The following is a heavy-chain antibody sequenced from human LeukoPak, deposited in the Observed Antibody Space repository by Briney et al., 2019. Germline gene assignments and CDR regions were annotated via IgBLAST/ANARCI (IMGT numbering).Heavy chain of an antibody. Sequence: SVKVSCKASGYTFSSYAISWVRQAPGQGLEWMGGIIPIFGTANYAQKFQGRVTITADKSTSTAYMELSSLRSEDTAVYYCARENRVAAQREYYYYYYYMDVWGKGTTVTVSS. CDR3: ARENRVAAQREYYYYYYYMDV. CDR2: IIPIFGTA. CDR1: GYTFSSYA. V-gene: IGHV1-69*06. J-gene: IGHJ6*03. D-gene: IGHD6-6*01.